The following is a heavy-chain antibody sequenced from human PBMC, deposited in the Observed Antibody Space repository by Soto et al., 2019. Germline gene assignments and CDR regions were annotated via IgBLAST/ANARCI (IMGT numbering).Heavy chain of an antibody. CDR2: ISYDGSNK. V-gene: IGHV3-30-3*01. J-gene: IGHJ4*02. D-gene: IGHD3-16*02. CDR1: GFTFSSYA. CDR3: ARDKFAAGLSADFYFDY. Sequence: VQLVESGGGVVQPGRSLRLSCAASGFTFSSYAMHWVRQAPGKGLEWVAVISYDGSNKYYADSVKGRFTISRDNSKNTLYLQMNSLRAEDTAVYYCARDKFAAGLSADFYFDYWGQGTLVTVSS.